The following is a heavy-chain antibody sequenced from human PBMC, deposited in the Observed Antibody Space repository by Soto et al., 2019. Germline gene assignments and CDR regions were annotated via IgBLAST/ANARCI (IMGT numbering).Heavy chain of an antibody. CDR1: GYTFTSYA. V-gene: IGHV1-3*05. CDR3: ARDPSYYGMDV. Sequence: QVQLVQSGAEEKKPGASVKVSCKASGYTFTSYAMHWVRQAPGQRLEWMGWINAGNGKTKYSQKFQGRVTITRDTSASTAYMELSSLRSEGTAVYYCARDPSYYGMDVWGQGTTVTVSS. CDR2: INAGNGKT. J-gene: IGHJ6*02.